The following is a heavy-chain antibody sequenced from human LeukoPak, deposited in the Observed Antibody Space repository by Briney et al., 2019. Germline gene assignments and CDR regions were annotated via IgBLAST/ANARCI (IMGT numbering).Heavy chain of an antibody. CDR3: ARGARVGKVLNY. CDR1: GYTFTSYD. D-gene: IGHD2-8*02. J-gene: IGHJ4*02. V-gene: IGHV1-8*01. Sequence: ASVKVSCKASGYTFTSYDINWLRQATGQGLEWMGWMNPNSGNTGYAQKFQGRVTMTRNTSISTAYMELSSLRSEDTAVYYCARGARVGKVLNYWGQGTLVTVSS. CDR2: MNPNSGNT.